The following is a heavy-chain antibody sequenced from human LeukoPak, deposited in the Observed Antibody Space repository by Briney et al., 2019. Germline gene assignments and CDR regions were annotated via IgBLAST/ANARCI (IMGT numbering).Heavy chain of an antibody. CDR2: IYWDDDK. CDR3: AHSYSSSWYFVDR. J-gene: IGHJ5*02. D-gene: IGHD6-13*01. V-gene: IGHV2-5*02. Sequence: SGPTLVKPTQTLTLTCTFSGFSISSHGVAVGWIRQPPGKALEWLALIYWDDDKRYSPSLKTRLTITKDNSKNHMVLTMSNVDPVVTATYFCAHSYSSSWYFVDRWGQGILVTVSS. CDR1: GFSISSHGVA.